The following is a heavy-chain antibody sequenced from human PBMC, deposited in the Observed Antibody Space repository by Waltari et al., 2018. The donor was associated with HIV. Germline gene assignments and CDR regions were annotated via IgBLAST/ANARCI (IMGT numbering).Heavy chain of an antibody. J-gene: IGHJ4*02. V-gene: IGHV3-7*03. CDR1: GLPFTSNW. CDR2: IKYDGTER. D-gene: IGHD2-2*01. CDR3: ATSSSADAH. Sequence: EEQLVESGGGLVQPGESLRLPCVASGLPFTSNWMRWFRQAPGKGLEWVASIKYDGTERKYADSVKGRFTISRDNAKTSLFLEMHNLRVEDTGIYSCATSSSADAHWGQGTLVTVSS.